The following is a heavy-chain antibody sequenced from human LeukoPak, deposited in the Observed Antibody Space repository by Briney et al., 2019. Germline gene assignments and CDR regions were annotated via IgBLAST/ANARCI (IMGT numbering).Heavy chain of an antibody. D-gene: IGHD6-13*01. V-gene: IGHV1-2*02. Sequence: ASVKVSCKASGGTFTSHGIIWVRQASGQGLEWMGWINPNSGGTNYAQKFQGRVTMTRDTSISTAYMELSRLRSDDTAVYYCAREVATAGDFDYWGQGTLVTVSS. CDR3: AREVATAGDFDY. CDR2: INPNSGGT. CDR1: GGTFTSHG. J-gene: IGHJ4*02.